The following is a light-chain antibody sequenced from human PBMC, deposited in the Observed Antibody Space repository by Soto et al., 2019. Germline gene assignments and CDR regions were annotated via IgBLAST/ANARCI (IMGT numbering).Light chain of an antibody. CDR2: VAS. Sequence: DIQMTQSPSSLSASVGDRVTITCRASQSVNSYLNWYQQKPGKAPKLLMYVASSLQSGVPSRFSGSASGPDFTLTISSLQPEDFATYYCQRSYSTPPLTFGGGTKVEI. CDR1: QSVNSY. CDR3: QRSYSTPPLT. J-gene: IGKJ4*01. V-gene: IGKV1-39*01.